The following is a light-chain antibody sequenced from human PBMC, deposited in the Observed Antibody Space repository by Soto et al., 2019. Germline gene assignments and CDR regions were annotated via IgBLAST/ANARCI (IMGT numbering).Light chain of an antibody. CDR3: SSYTSSATYL. V-gene: IGLV2-14*03. Sequence: QSALTQPASVSGSPGQSITLSCTGTSSDVGGYNYVNWYQQDPGKAPKLLIFDVNNRPPGVSNRFSGSKSGNTASLTISGLQPEDEADYFCSSYTSSATYLFGTGTKVTVL. J-gene: IGLJ1*01. CDR2: DVN. CDR1: SSDVGGYNY.